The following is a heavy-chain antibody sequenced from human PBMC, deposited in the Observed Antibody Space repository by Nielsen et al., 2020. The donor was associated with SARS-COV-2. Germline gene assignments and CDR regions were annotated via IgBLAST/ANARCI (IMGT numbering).Heavy chain of an antibody. V-gene: IGHV3-74*01. Sequence: GESLKISCAASAFTFSTYWMHWVRQAPGKGLVWVSRINSDGSSTSYADSVKGRFTISRDNAKNTLYLQMNSLRAEDTAVYYCARAEEVAGLDYWGQGTLVTVSS. D-gene: IGHD6-19*01. CDR1: AFTFSTYW. CDR2: INSDGSST. J-gene: IGHJ4*02. CDR3: ARAEEVAGLDY.